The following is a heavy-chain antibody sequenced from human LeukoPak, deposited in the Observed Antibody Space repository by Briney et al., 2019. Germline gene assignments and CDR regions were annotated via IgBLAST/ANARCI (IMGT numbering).Heavy chain of an antibody. CDR2: IYYSGST. V-gene: IGHV4-59*01. CDR3: AREEALGSGSFDY. CDR1: GGSISTYY. D-gene: IGHD1-26*01. J-gene: IGHJ4*02. Sequence: SETLSLTCTVSGGSISTYYWSWIRQPPGKGLEWIGYIYYSGSTSYNPSLKSRVTISVDTSKNQFSLRLSSVTTADTAVYYCAREEALGSGSFDYWGQGTLVTVSS.